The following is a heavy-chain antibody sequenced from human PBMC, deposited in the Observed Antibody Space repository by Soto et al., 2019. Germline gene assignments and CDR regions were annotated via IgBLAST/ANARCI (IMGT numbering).Heavy chain of an antibody. CDR2: IISSGIDT. J-gene: IGHJ4*02. D-gene: IGHD3-10*01. CDR3: AKGGGNYLDY. Sequence: GSLILSFAASGFTFSNYGMTWARQVSGKGLEWVSTIISSGIDTYLADSVKGRFAISRDNAKNTLYLQMNSLRTDDTAVYYCAKGGGNYLDYWGQGTVVTVSS. V-gene: IGHV3-23*01. CDR1: GFTFSNYG.